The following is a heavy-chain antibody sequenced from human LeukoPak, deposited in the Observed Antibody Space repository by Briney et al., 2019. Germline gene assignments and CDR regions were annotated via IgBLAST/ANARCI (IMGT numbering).Heavy chain of an antibody. CDR3: ARVTPRYYYDSSGYPDY. V-gene: IGHV1-2*02. D-gene: IGHD3-22*01. J-gene: IGHJ4*02. CDR1: GYTFTGYY. Sequence: ASVKVSCKASGYTFTGYYMHWVRQAPGQGLEWMGWINPNSGGTNYAQKFQDRVTMTRDTSISTAYMELSRLRSDDTAVYYCARVTPRYYYDSSGYPDYWGQGTLVTVSS. CDR2: INPNSGGT.